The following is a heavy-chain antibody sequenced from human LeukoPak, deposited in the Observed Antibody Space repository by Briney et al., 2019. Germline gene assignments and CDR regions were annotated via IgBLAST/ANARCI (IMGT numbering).Heavy chain of an antibody. CDR3: ARGRRNGYSYGRRNVQGFDY. CDR2: INHSGST. V-gene: IGHV4-34*01. D-gene: IGHD5-18*01. CDR1: GGSFSGYY. Sequence: SETLSLTCAVYGGSFSGYYWSWIRQPPGKGLEWIGEINHSGSTNYNPSLKSRVTISVDTSKNQFSLKLSSVTAADTAVYYCARGRRNGYSYGRRNVQGFDYWGQGTLVTVSS. J-gene: IGHJ4*02.